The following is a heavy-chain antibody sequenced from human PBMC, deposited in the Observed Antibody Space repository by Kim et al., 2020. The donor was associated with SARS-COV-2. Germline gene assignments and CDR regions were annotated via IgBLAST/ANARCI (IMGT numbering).Heavy chain of an antibody. V-gene: IGHV1-2*02. J-gene: IGHJ5*02. CDR1: GYTFTGYY. CDR3: ARDQEVVDGYNYGWLDWFDP. D-gene: IGHD5-12*01. CDR2: INPNSGGT. Sequence: ASVKVSCKASGYTFTGYYMHWVRQAPGQGLEWMGWINPNSGGTNYAQKFQGRVTMTRDTSISTAYMELSRLRSDDTAVYYCARDQEVVDGYNYGWLDWFDPWGQGTLVTVTS.